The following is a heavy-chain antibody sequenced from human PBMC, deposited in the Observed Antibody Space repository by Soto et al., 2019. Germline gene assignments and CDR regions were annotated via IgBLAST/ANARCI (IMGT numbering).Heavy chain of an antibody. CDR2: INPNSGGT. D-gene: IGHD3-22*01. CDR3: ARDSLETYYYDSSGYYELDY. V-gene: IGHV1-2*04. CDR1: GYPFTAYY. Sequence: KVSCRASGYPFTAYYMHWVRQAPGQGLEWMGWINPNSGGTNYAQKFQGWVTMTRDTSISTAYMELSRLRSDDPAVYYCARDSLETYYYDSSGYYELDYWGQGTLVTVYS. J-gene: IGHJ4*02.